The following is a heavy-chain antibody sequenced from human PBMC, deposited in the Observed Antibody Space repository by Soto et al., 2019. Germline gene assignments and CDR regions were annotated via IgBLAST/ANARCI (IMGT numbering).Heavy chain of an antibody. Sequence: EVQLLESGGGLVQPGGSLRLSCAASGFTFSSYAMSWVRQAPGKGLEWVSAISGSGGSTYYADSVKGRVTISRDNSKNTLYLQMNSLRAEDTAVYYCAKERYCSSTSCYVFDYWGQGTLVTVSS. CDR1: GFTFSSYA. CDR2: ISGSGGST. D-gene: IGHD2-2*01. CDR3: AKERYCSSTSCYVFDY. V-gene: IGHV3-23*01. J-gene: IGHJ4*02.